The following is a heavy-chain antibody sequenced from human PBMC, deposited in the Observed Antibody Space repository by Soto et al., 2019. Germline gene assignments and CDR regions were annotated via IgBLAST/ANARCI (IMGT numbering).Heavy chain of an antibody. CDR1: GGAFSTYT. J-gene: IGHJ4*02. CDR2: IIPILGIA. D-gene: IGHD2-15*01. CDR3: TRDSGYCSGGSCQIEGPIDY. V-gene: IGHV1-69*08. Sequence: QVQLVQSGAEVKKPGSSVKVSCKVSGGAFSTYTISWVRQTPGQGLEWMGRIIPILGIAHYAQKFQGRVTITADKSTSTAYMELSSLRSEDTAVYYCTRDSGYCSGGSCQIEGPIDYWGQGTLVTVSS.